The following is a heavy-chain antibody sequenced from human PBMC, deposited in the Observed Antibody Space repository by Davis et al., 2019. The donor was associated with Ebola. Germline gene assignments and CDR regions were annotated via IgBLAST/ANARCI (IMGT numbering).Heavy chain of an antibody. D-gene: IGHD2-8*02. V-gene: IGHV5-51*01. CDR2: IYTGDSDT. J-gene: IGHJ3*02. Sequence: KVSCKGSGYSFTSYWIGWVRQMPGKGLDWMGIIYTGDSDTRYSPSFRGQVTTSADKSMKTAFLQWSSLKASDSGMYYCASLRRTITGMDDGFDIWGQGTMVTVSS. CDR3: ASLRRTITGMDDGFDI. CDR1: GYSFTSYW.